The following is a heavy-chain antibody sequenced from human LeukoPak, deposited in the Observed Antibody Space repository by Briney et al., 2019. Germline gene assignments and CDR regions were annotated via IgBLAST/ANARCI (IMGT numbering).Heavy chain of an antibody. CDR1: GFTFSSYE. J-gene: IGHJ6*04. D-gene: IGHD3-10*01. V-gene: IGHV3-48*03. CDR3: ARDFYPASMVRGVIDGMDV. Sequence: GGSLRLSCAASGFTFSSYEMNWVRQAPGKGLEWVSYISSSGSTIYYADSVKGRFTISRDNAKNSLYLHMNSLRAEVTAVYYCARDFYPASMVRGVIDGMDVWGKGTTVTVSS. CDR2: ISSSGSTI.